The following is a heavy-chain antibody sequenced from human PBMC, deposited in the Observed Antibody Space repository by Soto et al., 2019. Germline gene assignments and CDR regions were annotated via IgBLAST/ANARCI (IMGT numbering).Heavy chain of an antibody. CDR1: GFTFSSYA. Sequence: QVQLVESGGGVVQPGRSLRLSCAASGFTFSSYAMHWVRQAPGKGLEWVAVISYDGSNKYYADSVKGRFTISRDNSKNTLYLQMNSLIAEDTAVSYCASYLAFRGVTDFDYWGQGTLVTVSS. J-gene: IGHJ4*02. CDR2: ISYDGSNK. V-gene: IGHV3-30-3*01. CDR3: ASYLAFRGVTDFDY. D-gene: IGHD3-16*01.